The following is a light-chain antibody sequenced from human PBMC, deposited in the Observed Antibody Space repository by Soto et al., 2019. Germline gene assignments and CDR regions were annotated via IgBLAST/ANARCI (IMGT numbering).Light chain of an antibody. CDR1: QDISNY. CDR3: QQYDNLPS. V-gene: IGKV1-33*01. J-gene: IGKJ4*01. CDR2: DAS. Sequence: DIQMTQSPSSLSASVGDRVTITCQASQDISNYLNWYQQKPGKAPKLLIYDASNLETGAPSRFSGSGSGTDFTFTISSQQPEDIATYYCQQYDNLPSFGGGTKVEIK.